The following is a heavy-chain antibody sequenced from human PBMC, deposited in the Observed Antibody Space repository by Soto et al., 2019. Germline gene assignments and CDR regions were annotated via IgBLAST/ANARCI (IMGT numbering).Heavy chain of an antibody. V-gene: IGHV1-69*13. CDR1: GGTFSSYA. CDR3: AGGAKGCSTIPGLKY. Sequence: SVKVSCKASGGTFSSYAISWVRQAPGQGLEWMGGIIPIFGTANYAQKFQGRVTITADESTSTAYMELSSLRSEDTAVYYCAGGAKGCSTIPGLKYGGQGTLVTVP. D-gene: IGHD6-13*01. J-gene: IGHJ4*02. CDR2: IIPIFGTA.